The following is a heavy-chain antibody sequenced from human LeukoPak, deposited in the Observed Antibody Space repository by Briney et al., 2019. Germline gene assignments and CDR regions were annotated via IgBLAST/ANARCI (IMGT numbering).Heavy chain of an antibody. Sequence: GRSLRLSCAASGFTFSSYGMHWVRQDPGKGLEWVAVIWYDGSNKYYADSVKGRFTISRDNSKNTLYLQMNSLRAEDTAVYYCARDKEGYDVLTGRGGNYFDYWGQGTLVTVSS. V-gene: IGHV3-33*01. CDR2: IWYDGSNK. CDR3: ARDKEGYDVLTGRGGNYFDY. CDR1: GFTFSSYG. D-gene: IGHD3-9*01. J-gene: IGHJ4*02.